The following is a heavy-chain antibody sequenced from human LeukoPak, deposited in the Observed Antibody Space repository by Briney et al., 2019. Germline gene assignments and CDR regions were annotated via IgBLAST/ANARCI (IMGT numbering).Heavy chain of an antibody. V-gene: IGHV3-21*01. D-gene: IGHD4-17*01. CDR2: ISSSNSYI. CDR3: SRNHGDTLDS. CDR1: GFTFSSYS. Sequence: GGSLRLSCAASGFTFSSYSMNWVRQAPGKGLEWVSSISSSNSYIYYADSVKGRFTISRDNAKNSLYLQMNSLRAEDTAVYYCSRNHGDTLDSWGQGTLVTASS. J-gene: IGHJ4*02.